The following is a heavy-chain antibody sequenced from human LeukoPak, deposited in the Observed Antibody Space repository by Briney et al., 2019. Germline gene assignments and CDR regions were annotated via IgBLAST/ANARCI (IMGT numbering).Heavy chain of an antibody. CDR2: IYTSGST. Sequence: SETLSLTCTVSGGSISSSSYYWGGIRQPPGKGLEWIGRIYTSGSTNYNPSLKSRVTMSVDTSKNQFSLKLSSVTAADTAVYYCASGSYNYYGMDVWGQGTTVTVSS. CDR1: GGSISSSSYY. D-gene: IGHD1-26*01. V-gene: IGHV4-39*07. J-gene: IGHJ6*02. CDR3: ASGSYNYYGMDV.